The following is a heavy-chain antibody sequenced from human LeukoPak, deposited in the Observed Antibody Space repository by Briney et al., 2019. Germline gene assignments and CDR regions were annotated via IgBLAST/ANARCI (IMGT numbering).Heavy chain of an antibody. J-gene: IGHJ4*02. CDR2: ISSSGSTI. D-gene: IGHD3-10*01. V-gene: IGHV3-48*03. CDR1: GFTFSSYE. Sequence: GGSLRLSCAASGFTFSSYEMNWVRQAPGKGLEWVSYISSSGSTISYADSVKGRFTISRDNAKNSLYLQMNSLRAEDTAVYYCARKGDPSGLGYWGQGTLVTVSS. CDR3: ARKGDPSGLGY.